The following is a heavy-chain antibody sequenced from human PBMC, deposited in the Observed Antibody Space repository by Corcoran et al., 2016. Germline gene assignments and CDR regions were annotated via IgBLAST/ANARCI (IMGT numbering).Heavy chain of an antibody. V-gene: IGHV6-1*01. J-gene: IGHJ6*02. Sequence: QVQLQQSGPGLVKPSQTLSLTCAISGDSVSSNSAAWNWIRQSPSRGLEWLGRTYYRSKWYNDYAVSVKSRITINPDTSKDQFSLQLNSVTPEDTAWDDWARDRGVIAARLGGYYYYGMDVWGQGTTVTVSS. CDR3: ARDRGVIAARLGGYYYYGMDV. CDR2: TYYRSKWYN. D-gene: IGHD3-10*01. CDR1: GDSVSSNSAA.